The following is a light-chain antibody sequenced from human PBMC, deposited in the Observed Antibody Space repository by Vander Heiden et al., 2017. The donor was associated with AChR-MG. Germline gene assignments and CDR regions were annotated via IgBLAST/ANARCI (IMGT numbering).Light chain of an antibody. Sequence: DIQMTQSPSSLSAFVGDRVTITSRASQAINNYLAWFQQKPGKAPKSLIHSASRSQSGVPSRFSSSGYGTDFPLTISSLQPEDFGTYYCQQEHSFPWTFGQGTRVEF. J-gene: IGKJ1*01. CDR3: QQEHSFPWT. CDR1: QAINNY. V-gene: IGKV1-16*01. CDR2: SAS.